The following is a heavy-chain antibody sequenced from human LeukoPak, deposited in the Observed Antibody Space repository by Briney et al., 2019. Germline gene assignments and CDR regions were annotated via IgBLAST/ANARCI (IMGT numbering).Heavy chain of an antibody. D-gene: IGHD4-17*01. CDR2: MESKSDGGST. V-gene: IGHV3-15*04. Sequence: PGGSLRLSSAGSGFTFSNAWMSWVRQAPGKGLEWVGRMESKSDGGSTDYAAPVKGRFTISRDDSKNTLFLQINSLKTEDTAVYYCTTLDGDYAPDYWGQGTLVTVSS. CDR1: GFTFSNAW. J-gene: IGHJ4*02. CDR3: TTLDGDYAPDY.